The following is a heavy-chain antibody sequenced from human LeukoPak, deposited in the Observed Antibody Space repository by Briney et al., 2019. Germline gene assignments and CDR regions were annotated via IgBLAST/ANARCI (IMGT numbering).Heavy chain of an antibody. J-gene: IGHJ6*02. Sequence: PSETLSLTCAVYGGSFSGYYWSWIRQPPGKGLEWIGEINHSGSTNYNPSLKSRVTISVDTSKNQFSLKLSSVTAADTAVYYCAREEATIFGVVIIEPRMDVWGQGTTVTVSS. CDR3: AREEATIFGVVIIEPRMDV. V-gene: IGHV4-34*01. CDR1: GGSFSGYY. D-gene: IGHD3-3*01. CDR2: INHSGST.